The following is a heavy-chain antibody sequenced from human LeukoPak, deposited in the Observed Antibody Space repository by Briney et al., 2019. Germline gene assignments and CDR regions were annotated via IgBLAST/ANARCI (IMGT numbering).Heavy chain of an antibody. Sequence: GGSLRLSCAASGFTFSSYAMSWVRQAPGKGLEWVSSISTMSNYIFYGDSVKGRFTISRDNAKNSVYLQMNSLRPEDTAVYYCSRDRLGGLDLWGQGTLVTVSS. V-gene: IGHV3-21*01. J-gene: IGHJ5*02. CDR2: ISTMSNYI. CDR3: SRDRLGGLDL. CDR1: GFTFSSYA. D-gene: IGHD5-12*01.